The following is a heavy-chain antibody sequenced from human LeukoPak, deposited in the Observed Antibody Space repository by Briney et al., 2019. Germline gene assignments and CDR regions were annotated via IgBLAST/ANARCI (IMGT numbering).Heavy chain of an antibody. CDR2: IYTSGST. CDR1: GRSISSGSYY. D-gene: IGHD3-10*01. V-gene: IGHV4-61*02. Sequence: SETLSLTCTVSGRSISSGSYYWSWIRQPAGNGLEWIGRIYTSGSTNYNPSLKSRVTMSVDTSKNQFSLKLSSVTAADTAVYYCAGSSRITMVRGVVDYYYMDVWGKGTTVTVSS. CDR3: AGSSRITMVRGVVDYYYMDV. J-gene: IGHJ6*03.